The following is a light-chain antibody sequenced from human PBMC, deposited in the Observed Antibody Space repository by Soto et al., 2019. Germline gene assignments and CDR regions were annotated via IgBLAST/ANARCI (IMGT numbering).Light chain of an antibody. Sequence: EIVMTQSPATLSVSAGERATLACRASQSVGSNLAWYQQKPGQAPRLLIYGASTRATGIPARFSGSGSGTEFTLTISSLQSEDFAVYYCQQYNNWPITFGQGTRLEIK. CDR1: QSVGSN. J-gene: IGKJ5*01. V-gene: IGKV3D-15*01. CDR2: GAS. CDR3: QQYNNWPIT.